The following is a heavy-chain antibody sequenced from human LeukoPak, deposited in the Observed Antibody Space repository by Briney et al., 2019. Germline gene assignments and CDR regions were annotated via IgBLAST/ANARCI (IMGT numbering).Heavy chain of an antibody. D-gene: IGHD2-2*01. V-gene: IGHV4-39*01. Sequence: SETLSLTCTVSGGSISSGGYYWGWIRQPPGKGLEWIGSIYYSGSTYYNPSLKSRVTISVDTSKNQFSLKLSSVTAADTAVYYCATRLGYCSSTSCVEDWGQGTLVTVSS. CDR2: IYYSGST. CDR3: ATRLGYCSSTSCVED. CDR1: GGSISSGGYY. J-gene: IGHJ4*02.